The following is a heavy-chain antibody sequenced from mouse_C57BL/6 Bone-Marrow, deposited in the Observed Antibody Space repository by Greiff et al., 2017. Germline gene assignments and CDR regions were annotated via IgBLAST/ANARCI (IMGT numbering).Heavy chain of an antibody. V-gene: IGHV3-1*01. CDR2: ISYSGSN. CDR3: ASGPY. J-gene: IGHJ3*01. Sequence: EVKLQESGPGMVKPSQSLSLTCTVTGYSITSGYDWHWFRHFPGNKLEWIGYISYSGSNNYNPSLNSRISITHDTSKNHFFLKLNSVTTEDTAAYYCASGPYWGQGTLVTVST. CDR1: GYSITSGYD.